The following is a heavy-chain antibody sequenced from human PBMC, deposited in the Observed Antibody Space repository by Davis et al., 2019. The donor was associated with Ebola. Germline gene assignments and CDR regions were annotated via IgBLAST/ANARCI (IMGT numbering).Heavy chain of an antibody. CDR3: ARTTKTNIEASGLGFTSFDS. D-gene: IGHD4-17*01. CDR2: TSHSGYT. J-gene: IGHJ5*01. Sequence: SETLSLTCAVYGGSFSDYFWSWIRQPPGKGLEWIGETSHSGYTNYSPSLMSRVTISVDSSKRQFSLKINSVTAADTAVYYCARTTKTNIEASGLGFTSFDSWGQGALVSVSS. V-gene: IGHV4-34*01. CDR1: GGSFSDYF.